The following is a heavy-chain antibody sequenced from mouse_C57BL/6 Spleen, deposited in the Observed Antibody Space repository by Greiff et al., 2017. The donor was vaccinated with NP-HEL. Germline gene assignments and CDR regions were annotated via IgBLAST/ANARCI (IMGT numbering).Heavy chain of an antibody. CDR2: IHPNSGST. J-gene: IGHJ3*01. V-gene: IGHV1-64*01. CDR3: ARLGSNYWFAY. D-gene: IGHD2-5*01. Sequence: VQLQQPGAELVKPGASVKLSCKASGYTFTSYWMHWVKQRPGQGLEWIGMIHPNSGSTNYNEKFKSKATLTVDKSSSTAYMQLSSLTSEDSAVYYCARLGSNYWFAYWGQGTLVTVSA. CDR1: GYTFTSYW.